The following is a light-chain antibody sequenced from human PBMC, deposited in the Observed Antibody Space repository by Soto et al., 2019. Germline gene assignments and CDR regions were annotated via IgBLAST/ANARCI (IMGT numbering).Light chain of an antibody. J-gene: IGKJ1*01. CDR2: GAS. CDR1: QSVSSSY. Sequence: EIVLTPSPGTLSLSPGDSATLSCRASQSVSSSYLAWYPQKPDQAPRLLIYGASSRATGIPDRFSGSGSGTDGNLNISSMQSEDGAVYYGQPLNKSPRTCGQGSMRDIK. V-gene: IGKV3-20*01. CDR3: QPLNKSPRT.